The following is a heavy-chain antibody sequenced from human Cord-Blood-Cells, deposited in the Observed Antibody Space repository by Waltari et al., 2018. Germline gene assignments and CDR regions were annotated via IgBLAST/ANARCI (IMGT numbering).Heavy chain of an antibody. J-gene: IGHJ4*02. CDR1: GYTFTSYA. V-gene: IGHV1-3*01. D-gene: IGHD3-10*01. Sequence: QVQLVQSGAAVKKPRASVKVSCTASGYTFTSYAMHWVRQAPGQRLEWMGWINAGNGNTKYSQKFQGRVTITRDTSASTAYMELSSLRSEDTAVYYCARVLLWFGELYYFDYWGQGTLVTVSS. CDR2: INAGNGNT. CDR3: ARVLLWFGELYYFDY.